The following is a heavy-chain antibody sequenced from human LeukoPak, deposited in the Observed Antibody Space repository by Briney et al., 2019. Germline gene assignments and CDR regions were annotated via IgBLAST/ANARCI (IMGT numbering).Heavy chain of an antibody. J-gene: IGHJ3*02. CDR3: ARPTAPSYDSSDYYAHDAFDI. CDR1: GYSFTSYW. V-gene: IGHV5-51*01. CDR2: IYPGDSDT. Sequence: GESLKISCKGSGYSFTSYWIGWVRQMPGKGLEWMGIIYPGDSDTRYSPSFQGQVTISADKSINTAYLQWSSLKASDTAMYYCARPTAPSYDSSDYYAHDAFDIWGQGTMVTVSS. D-gene: IGHD3-22*01.